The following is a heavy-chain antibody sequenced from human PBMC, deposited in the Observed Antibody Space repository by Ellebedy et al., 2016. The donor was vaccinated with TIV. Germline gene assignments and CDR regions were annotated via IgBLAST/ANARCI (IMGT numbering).Heavy chain of an antibody. D-gene: IGHD4-17*01. CDR2: IDPSDSYT. V-gene: IGHV5-10-1*01. CDR1: GYSFTSYW. CDR3: ARTYGDYVSGYYYYYNMDV. J-gene: IGHJ6*02. Sequence: GGSLRLXXQGSGYSFTSYWISWVRQLPGKGLEWMGRIDPSDSYTNYSPSFQGHVTFSADKSISTAYLQWSSLKASDTAMYYCARTYGDYVSGYYYYYNMDVWGQGTTVTVSS.